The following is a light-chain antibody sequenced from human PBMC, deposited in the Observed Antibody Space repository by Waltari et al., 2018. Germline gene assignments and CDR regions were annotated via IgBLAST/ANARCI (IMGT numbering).Light chain of an antibody. CDR1: TGAVTRGHY. CDR3: LLYYRGVRV. Sequence: QAVVTQEPSLTVSPGGTVTLTCGSSTGAVTRGHYPYWFQQNPGQAPWPLLYDKNPNHSWTPARFSGSLLGGEAALTLSGARPEYEAEYFCLLYYRGVRVFGGGTKLTVL. V-gene: IGLV7-46*01. CDR2: DKN. J-gene: IGLJ3*02.